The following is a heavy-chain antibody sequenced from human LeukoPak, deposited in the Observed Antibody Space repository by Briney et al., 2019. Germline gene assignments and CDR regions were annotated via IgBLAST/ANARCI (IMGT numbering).Heavy chain of an antibody. J-gene: IGHJ4*02. D-gene: IGHD6-6*01. Sequence: KTSETLSLTCAVYGGSFSGYYWSWIRQPPGKGLEWIGEINHSGSTNYNPSLKSRVTILVDTSKNQFSLKLSSVTAADTAVYYCARGVYSSSLFDYWGQGTLVTVSS. CDR3: ARGVYSSSLFDY. V-gene: IGHV4-34*01. CDR2: INHSGST. CDR1: GGSFSGYY.